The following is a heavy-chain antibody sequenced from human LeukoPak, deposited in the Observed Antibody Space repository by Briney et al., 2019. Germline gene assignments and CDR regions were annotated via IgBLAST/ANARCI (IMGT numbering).Heavy chain of an antibody. V-gene: IGHV3-23*01. CDR2: ISASGGTT. CDR1: GFSFSSYS. Sequence: GGSLRLSCAASGFSFSSYSMNWVRQAPGKGLEWVSTISASGGTTYYADSVKGRFTISRDNSKNTLYLQMNSLRAEDTAVYYCARGAITLDCWGQGTLVTVSS. CDR3: ARGAITLDC. D-gene: IGHD1-26*01. J-gene: IGHJ4*02.